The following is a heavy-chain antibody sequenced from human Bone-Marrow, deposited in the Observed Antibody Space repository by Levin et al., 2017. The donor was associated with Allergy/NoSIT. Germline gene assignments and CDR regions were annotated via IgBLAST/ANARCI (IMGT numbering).Heavy chain of an antibody. CDR3: VRETTEVTLGYADL. CDR1: GFTFSSYD. Sequence: GGSLRLSCAASGFTFSSYDMHWVRQTSGKGLEWVSAIATSGATYYSGSVKGRFTISRDNAQNSVYLQMNNLAAGDTAIYYCVRETTEVTLGYADLWGRGTLVTVSS. CDR2: IATSGAT. V-gene: IGHV3-13*01. D-gene: IGHD4-23*01. J-gene: IGHJ2*01.